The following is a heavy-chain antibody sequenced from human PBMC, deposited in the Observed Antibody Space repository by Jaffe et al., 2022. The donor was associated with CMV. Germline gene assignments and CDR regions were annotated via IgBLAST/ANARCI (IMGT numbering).Heavy chain of an antibody. CDR2: FDPEDGET. CDR3: ATFAGLRAARYYYYYMDV. CDR1: GYTLTELS. J-gene: IGHJ6*03. D-gene: IGHD6-6*01. Sequence: QVQLVQSGAEVKKPGASVKVSCKVSGYTLTELSMHWVRQAPGKGLEWMGGFDPEDGETIYAQKFQGRVTMTEDTSTDTAYMELSSLRSEDTAVYYCATFAGLRAARYYYYYMDVWGKGTTVTVSS. V-gene: IGHV1-24*01.